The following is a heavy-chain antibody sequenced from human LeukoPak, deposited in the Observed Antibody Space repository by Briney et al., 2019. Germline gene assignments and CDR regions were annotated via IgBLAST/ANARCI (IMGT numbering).Heavy chain of an antibody. V-gene: IGHV3-30-3*01. Sequence: PGRSLRLACAASGFTFRSYAMHWVRQAPGKGLEWVAVISYDGSNKDYADSVKGRFTISRDNSKNTLYLQVNSLRAEDTAVYYCVRDEYYDFWSGRSSYYFDYWGQGTLVTVSS. CDR2: ISYDGSNK. D-gene: IGHD3-3*01. CDR3: VRDEYYDFWSGRSSYYFDY. CDR1: GFTFRSYA. J-gene: IGHJ4*02.